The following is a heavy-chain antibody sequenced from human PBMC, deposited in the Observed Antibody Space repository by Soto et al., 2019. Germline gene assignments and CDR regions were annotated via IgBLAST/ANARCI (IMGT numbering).Heavy chain of an antibody. J-gene: IGHJ6*02. CDR2: INPNRGVT. CDR3: ARDGAGLYYGMDV. D-gene: IGHD3-16*01. Sequence: ASLKVSCKASGYTFTGYYIHWVRQAHGQGHEWMGWINPNRGVTTYAQKFPGWVTMTRFTSISTAYMELSRLRSVDTAVYYCARDGAGLYYGMDVWGQGTTVTVSS. CDR1: GYTFTGYY. V-gene: IGHV1-2*04.